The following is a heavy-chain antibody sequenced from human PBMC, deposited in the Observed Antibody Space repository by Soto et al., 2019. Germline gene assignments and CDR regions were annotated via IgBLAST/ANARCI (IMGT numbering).Heavy chain of an antibody. CDR1: GGSISSGGYY. J-gene: IGHJ4*02. Sequence: QVQLQESGPGLVKPSQTLSLTCTVSGGSISSGGYYWSWIRQHPGKGLEWIGYIYYSGSTYYNPSLKSRVTIAVDTSKNQFSLKLSAVTAADTAVYYCGGHVWGSYRDPRDYWGQGTLVTVPS. CDR2: IYYSGST. CDR3: GGHVWGSYRDPRDY. D-gene: IGHD3-16*02. V-gene: IGHV4-31*03.